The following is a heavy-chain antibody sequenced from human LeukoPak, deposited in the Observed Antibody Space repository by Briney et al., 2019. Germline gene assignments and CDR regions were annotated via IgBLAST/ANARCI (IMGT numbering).Heavy chain of an antibody. CDR3: ARDLSGWPDY. CDR2: ISSSSSYI. J-gene: IGHJ4*02. D-gene: IGHD6-19*01. CDR1: GFTFSSYS. Sequence: GGSPRLSCAASGFTFSSYSMNWVRQAPGKGLEWVSSISSSSSYIYYADSVKGRFTISRDNAKNSLYLQMNSLRAEDTAVYYCARDLSGWPDYWGQGTLVTVSS. V-gene: IGHV3-21*01.